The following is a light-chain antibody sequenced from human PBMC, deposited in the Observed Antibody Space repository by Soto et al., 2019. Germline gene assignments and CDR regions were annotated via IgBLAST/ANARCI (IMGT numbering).Light chain of an antibody. CDR2: AAS. CDR1: QDIEYY. V-gene: IGKV1-27*01. CDR3: QKYNSALPT. J-gene: IGKJ1*01. Sequence: DIQMTQSPSSLSASVGDRVTITCRASQDIEYYLAWYQQKPGKVPKVMIYAASTLQSGVPSRFSGSGSGTDFTLTISSLQPDDVATYYCQKYNSALPTFGQGTK.